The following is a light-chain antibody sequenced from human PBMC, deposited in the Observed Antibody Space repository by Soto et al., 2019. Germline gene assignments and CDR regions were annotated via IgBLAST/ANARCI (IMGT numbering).Light chain of an antibody. Sequence: DIQLTQSPSVLSASVGDTVTITSRASQGASSYLAWYQQKPGKAPMLLIFAASTLQSGVPSRFSGSGSGTEFTLTISSLQPEDFATYYCQQLNTFPHTFGGGTKVEIK. CDR1: QGASSY. V-gene: IGKV1-9*01. CDR3: QQLNTFPHT. CDR2: AAS. J-gene: IGKJ4*01.